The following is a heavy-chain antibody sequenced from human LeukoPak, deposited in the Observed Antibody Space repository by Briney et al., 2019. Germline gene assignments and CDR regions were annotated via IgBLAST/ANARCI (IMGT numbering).Heavy chain of an antibody. Sequence: PGGSLRLSCAASGFVFTTYTMSWVRQAPGKGLEWVANIKEDESERNYVDSVKGRFTISRDNAKNFMYLEMNSLRVEDTAIYYCTREYWGIVYWGQGVLVTVSS. CDR1: GFVFTTYT. CDR2: IKEDESER. V-gene: IGHV3-7*01. J-gene: IGHJ4*02. D-gene: IGHD3-16*01. CDR3: TREYWGIVY.